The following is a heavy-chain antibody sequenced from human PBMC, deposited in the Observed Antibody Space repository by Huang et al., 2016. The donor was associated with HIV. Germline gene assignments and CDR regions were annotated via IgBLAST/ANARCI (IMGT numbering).Heavy chain of an antibody. CDR3: ARLPGSITMIRGVITDPY. V-gene: IGHV4-39*02. CDR2: IDYSGST. D-gene: IGHD3-10*01. Sequence: QLQLQESGPGLVKPSETLSLTCTVSGGSIRSDNYYWGWIRQPPGTGLEWIGSIDYSGSTYYNPSLKRRGTITVDTSKNHFSLRMRSVTAADTAVYYCARLPGSITMIRGVITDPYWGQGTLVTVSS. J-gene: IGHJ4*02. CDR1: GGSIRSDNYY.